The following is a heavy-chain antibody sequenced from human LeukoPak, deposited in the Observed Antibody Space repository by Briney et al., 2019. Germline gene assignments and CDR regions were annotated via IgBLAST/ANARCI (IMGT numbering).Heavy chain of an antibody. Sequence: GRSLRLSCAASGFTFSSHDMHWVRQAPGKGLEWVAFISYDGGKKDYADSVKGRFTISRDNSKNTLYLQMNSLRAEDTAVYYCARGSSSSWYEVWLPFDYWGQGTLVTVSS. CDR3: ARGSSSSWYEVWLPFDY. J-gene: IGHJ4*02. D-gene: IGHD6-13*01. CDR1: GFTFSSHD. CDR2: ISYDGGKK. V-gene: IGHV3-30*03.